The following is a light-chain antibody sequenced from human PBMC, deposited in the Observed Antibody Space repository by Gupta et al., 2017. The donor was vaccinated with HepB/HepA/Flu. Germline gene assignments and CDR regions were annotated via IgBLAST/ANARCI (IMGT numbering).Light chain of an antibody. CDR3: SSYTFTGTLV. CDR2: DVT. J-gene: IGLJ2*01. Sequence: SALTQPASVPGSPGPSITISCTGTSSDVGAYHYVSWYQQHPGKAPKVVVYDVTNRPSGVSNRFSGSKSGSTASLAISGLQAEDEADYYFSSYTFTGTLVFGGGTKLTVL. CDR1: SSDVGAYHY. V-gene: IGLV2-14*01.